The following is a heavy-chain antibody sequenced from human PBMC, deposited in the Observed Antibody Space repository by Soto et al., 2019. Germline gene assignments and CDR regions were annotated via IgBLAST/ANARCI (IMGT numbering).Heavy chain of an antibody. J-gene: IGHJ3*02. D-gene: IGHD6-19*01. V-gene: IGHV4-34*01. CDR1: GGSFSGYY. CDR2: INHSGST. CDR3: ARVGSGWYSGAFDI. Sequence: PSETLSLTCAVYGGSFSGYYWSWIRQPPGKGLEWIGEINHSGSTNYNPSLKSRVTISVDTSKNQFSLKLSSVTAADTAVYYCARVGSGWYSGAFDIWGQGTMVTVSS.